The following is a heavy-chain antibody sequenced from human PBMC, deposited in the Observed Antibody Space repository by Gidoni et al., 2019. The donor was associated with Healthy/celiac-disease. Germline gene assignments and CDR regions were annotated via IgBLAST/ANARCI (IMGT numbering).Heavy chain of an antibody. CDR2: IKSKTDGGTT. CDR1: GFTFSNAW. J-gene: IGHJ3*02. CDR3: TTAQEWELQGAFDI. D-gene: IGHD1-26*01. Sequence: EVQLVESGGGLVKPGGSLRLSCAASGFTFSNAWRSWVRQATGKGLEWVGRIKSKTDGGTTDYAAPVKGRFTIARDDSKNTRYLKMNSLKTEDTAVYYCTTAQEWELQGAFDIWGQGTMVTVSS. V-gene: IGHV3-15*01.